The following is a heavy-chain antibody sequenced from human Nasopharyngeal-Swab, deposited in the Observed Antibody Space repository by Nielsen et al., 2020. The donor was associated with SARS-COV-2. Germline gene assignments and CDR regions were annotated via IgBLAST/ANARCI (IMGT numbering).Heavy chain of an antibody. V-gene: IGHV1-18*01. CDR2: ISAYNGNT. J-gene: IGHJ6*03. CDR1: GYTFTSYG. D-gene: IGHD5-24*01. CDR3: ARVMEMATILVGYYYYMDV. Sequence: ASVKVSCKASGYTFTSYGVSWVRQAPGQGLEWMGWISAYNGNTNYAQKLQGRVTMTTDTSTSTAYMELRSLRSDDTAVYYCARVMEMATILVGYYYYMDVWGKGTTVTVPS.